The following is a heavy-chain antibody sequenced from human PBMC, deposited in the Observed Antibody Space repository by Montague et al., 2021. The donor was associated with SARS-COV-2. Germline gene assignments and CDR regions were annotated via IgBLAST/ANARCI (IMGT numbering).Heavy chain of an antibody. J-gene: IGHJ4*02. CDR2: IYYTGTT. CDR3: ARVVAVGAFDY. CDR1: GGSINGYY. V-gene: IGHV4-59*01. Sequence: SETLSLTCTVPGGSINGYYWTWIRQPPGKGLEWIGYIYYTGTTSYNPSLKSRVSISQDKSKRQFSLDLTSVTAADTAMYFCARVVAVGAFDYWGQGSLITVSS. D-gene: IGHD1-26*01.